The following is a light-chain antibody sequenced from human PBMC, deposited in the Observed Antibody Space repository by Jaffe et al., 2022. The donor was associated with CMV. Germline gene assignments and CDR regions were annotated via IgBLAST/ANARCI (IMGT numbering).Light chain of an antibody. CDR3: QQYGGSPLT. CDR1: QSVSSNY. Sequence: DIVLTQSPGTLSLSPGERATLSCRASQSVSSNYLAWYQQKPGQAPRLLIYAASSRATGIPDRFSGSGSGTDFTLTISRLEPEDFAVYYCQQYGGSPLTFGGGTKVEIK. J-gene: IGKJ4*01. CDR2: AAS. V-gene: IGKV3-20*01.